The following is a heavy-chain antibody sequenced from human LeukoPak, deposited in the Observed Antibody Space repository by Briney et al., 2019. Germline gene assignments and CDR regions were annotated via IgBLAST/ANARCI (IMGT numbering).Heavy chain of an antibody. CDR1: GGSISSYY. CDR3: ARDYRNSEYSSPGGRYYYMDV. J-gene: IGHJ6*03. V-gene: IGHV4-59*01. Sequence: SETLSLTCTVSGGSISSYYWSWIRQPPGKGLEWIGYIYYSGSTNYNPSLKSRVTISVDTSKNQFSLKLSSVTAEDTAVYYCARDYRNSEYSSPGGRYYYMDVWGKGTTVTVSS. D-gene: IGHD6-6*01. CDR2: IYYSGST.